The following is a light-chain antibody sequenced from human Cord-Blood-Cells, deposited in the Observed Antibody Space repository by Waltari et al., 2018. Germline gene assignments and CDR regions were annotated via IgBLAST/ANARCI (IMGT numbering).Light chain of an antibody. Sequence: SYELTQPPSVSVSPGQTASITCSGDKLGDKYACWYQQKPGQSPVLVIYQDSKRPSGFPERFSGSNSGNTATLTISGTQAMDEADYDCQAWDSSTAGKVVFGGGTKLTVL. CDR2: QDS. V-gene: IGLV3-1*01. J-gene: IGLJ2*01. CDR1: KLGDKY. CDR3: QAWDSSTAGKVV.